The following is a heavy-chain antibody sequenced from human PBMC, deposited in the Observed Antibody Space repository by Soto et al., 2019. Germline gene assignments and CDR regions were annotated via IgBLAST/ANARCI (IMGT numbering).Heavy chain of an antibody. J-gene: IGHJ6*02. CDR2: LYVSGST. CDR1: GDSISSFY. D-gene: IGHD2-15*01. CDR3: GRACRGGGCYSEYGMDV. V-gene: IGHV4-4*07. Sequence: QVQLQESGPGLLKPSETLSLTCTVSGDSISSFYWSWIRQTAGKGLEWIGRLYVSGSTDYNPSLKSRVSMAVDRYKNHFSLKLTSGTAAEPAVYYCGRACRGGGCYSEYGMDVGGQGTTVPVSS.